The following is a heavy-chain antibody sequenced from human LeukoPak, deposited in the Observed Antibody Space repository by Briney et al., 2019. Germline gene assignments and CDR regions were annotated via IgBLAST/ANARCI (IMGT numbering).Heavy chain of an antibody. D-gene: IGHD3-10*01. CDR3: ARRSDRYASGTYYNVGVDY. Sequence: ASVKVSCKASGYTFTSYGISWVRQAPGQGLEWMGWISAYNGNTSYAQKLQDRVTMTTDTSTTTAYMELRSLRSDDTAVYYCARRSDRYASGTYYNVGVDYWGQGTLVTASS. V-gene: IGHV1-18*01. CDR1: GYTFTSYG. CDR2: ISAYNGNT. J-gene: IGHJ4*02.